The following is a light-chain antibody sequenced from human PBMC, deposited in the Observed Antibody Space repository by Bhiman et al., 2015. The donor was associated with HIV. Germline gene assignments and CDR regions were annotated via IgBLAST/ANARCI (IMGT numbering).Light chain of an antibody. V-gene: IGLV2-14*01. CDR3: SSYTSSSTLL. J-gene: IGLJ2*01. CDR1: GSDVGGYNH. Sequence: QSALTQPASVSGSPGQSITISCTGSGSDVGGYNHVSWFQQHPGKAPRLMIFEVNKRPSGVSDRFSGSKSGNTASLTISGLQAEDEAEYYCSSYTSSSTLLFGGGTKLTVL. CDR2: EVN.